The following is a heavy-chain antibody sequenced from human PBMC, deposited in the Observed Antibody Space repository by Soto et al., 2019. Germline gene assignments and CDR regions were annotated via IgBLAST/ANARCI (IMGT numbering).Heavy chain of an antibody. CDR3: VIGGRQWMVTSDWNY. CDR2: VSHDGRNT. CDR1: GFTFSDYA. V-gene: IGHV3-30*03. D-gene: IGHD6-19*01. Sequence: VQLVESGGGVVQPGRSLRLSCAASGFTFSDYAMHWVRQAPGKGLEWVAVVSHDGRNTHYADSVKGRITISRDSSRNTVFLEMTSMGAVDRVVFYCVIGGRQWMVTSDWNYWRHGALVPVSS. J-gene: IGHJ4*01.